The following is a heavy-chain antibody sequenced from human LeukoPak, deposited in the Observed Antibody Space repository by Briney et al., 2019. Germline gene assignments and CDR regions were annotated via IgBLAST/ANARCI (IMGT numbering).Heavy chain of an antibody. CDR3: ARDRLRYYYSRGYSDY. CDR1: GFTVSTNY. D-gene: IGHD3-22*01. V-gene: IGHV3-53*01. CDR2: IFSDSST. Sequence: GGSLRLSCAASGFTVSTNYMSWVRQAPGKGLEWVSVIFSDSSTYYADSVKGRFTISRDNSKNTLYFQMNSLRAEDTAVYYCARDRLRYYYSRGYSDYWGQGTLVTGSS. J-gene: IGHJ4*02.